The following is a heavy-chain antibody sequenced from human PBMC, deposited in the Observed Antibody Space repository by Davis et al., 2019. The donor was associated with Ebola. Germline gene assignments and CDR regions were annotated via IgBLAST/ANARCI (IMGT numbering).Heavy chain of an antibody. D-gene: IGHD3-10*01. CDR2: TYYRSKWYN. CDR1: GDSVSSNSAA. V-gene: IGHV6-1*01. J-gene: IGHJ3*02. Sequence: MPSETLSLTCAISGDSVSSNSAAWNWIRQSPSRGLEWLGRTYYRSKWYNDYAGSVKSRITINPDTSKNQLSLQLTSVTPEDTAVYYCARTRRFGSTADAFDIWGQGTMVTVSS. CDR3: ARTRRFGSTADAFDI.